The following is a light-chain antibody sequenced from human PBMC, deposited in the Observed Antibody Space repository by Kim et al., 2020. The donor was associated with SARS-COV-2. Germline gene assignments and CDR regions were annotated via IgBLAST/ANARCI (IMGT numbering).Light chain of an antibody. V-gene: IGLV2-11*01. CDR2: DVS. CDR1: RGGVGGGEE. J-gene: IGLJ3*02. Sequence: GSRGGVGGGEEVAWDQQEPGKAPKLMIYDVSKRPSGVPDRFSGSKSGNTASLTISGLQAEDEADYYCCSYAGSYTLRVFGGGTQLTVL. CDR3: CSYAGSYTLRV.